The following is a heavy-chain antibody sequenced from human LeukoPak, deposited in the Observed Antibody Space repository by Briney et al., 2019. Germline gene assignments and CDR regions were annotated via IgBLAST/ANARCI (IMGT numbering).Heavy chain of an antibody. J-gene: IGHJ3*02. CDR2: IYYSGDT. V-gene: IGHV4-59*08. CDR3: ARQPSATAAFDI. D-gene: IGHD1-14*01. CDR1: GGSISSDY. Sequence: SETLSLTCAVSGGSISSDYWSWVRQPPGKGLEWIAYIYYSGDTNYNPSFKGRVTISVDTSKNQFSLKMSSLAAADTAIYYCARQPSATAAFDIWGQGTMVTVSS.